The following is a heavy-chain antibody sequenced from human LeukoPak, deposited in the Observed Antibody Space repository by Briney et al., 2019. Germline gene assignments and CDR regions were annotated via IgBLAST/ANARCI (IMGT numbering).Heavy chain of an antibody. J-gene: IGHJ4*02. CDR2: IKQDGSEK. D-gene: IGHD6-13*01. V-gene: IGHV3-7*01. Sequence: GGSLRLSCAASGFTFSSYWMSWVRQAPGKGLEWVANIKQDGSEKYYVDSVKGRFTISGDNAKNSLYLQMNSLRAEDPAVYYCARGFRSSWYGYYFDYWAREPWSPSPQ. CDR1: GFTFSSYW. CDR3: ARGFRSSWYGYYFDY.